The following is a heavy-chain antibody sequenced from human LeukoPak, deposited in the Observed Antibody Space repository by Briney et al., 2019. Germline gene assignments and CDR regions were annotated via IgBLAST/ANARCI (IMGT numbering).Heavy chain of an antibody. CDR1: GFTFSSYA. CDR3: GGPRGHRFGL. V-gene: IGHV3-30-3*01. J-gene: IGHJ3*01. D-gene: IGHD3-10*01. CDR2: ISYDGSNK. Sequence: GGSLRLSCAASGFTFSSYAMHWVRQAPGKGLEWVAVISYDGSNKYYADSVKGRFTISRDNSKNTLYLQMNSLRAEDTAVYYCGGPRGHRFGLWGQGTMVTVSS.